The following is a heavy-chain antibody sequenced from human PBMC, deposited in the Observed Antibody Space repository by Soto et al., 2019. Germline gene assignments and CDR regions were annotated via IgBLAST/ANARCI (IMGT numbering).Heavy chain of an antibody. J-gene: IGHJ4*02. Sequence: GGSLKISCAASGFTFSSYAMSWVRQAPGKGLEWVSAISGSGGSTYYADSVKGRFTISRDNSKNTLYLQMNSLRAEDTAVYYCAKSSEADFYCSGGSCPFDYWGQGTLVTVSS. D-gene: IGHD2-15*01. V-gene: IGHV3-23*01. CDR1: GFTFSSYA. CDR2: ISGSGGST. CDR3: AKSSEADFYCSGGSCPFDY.